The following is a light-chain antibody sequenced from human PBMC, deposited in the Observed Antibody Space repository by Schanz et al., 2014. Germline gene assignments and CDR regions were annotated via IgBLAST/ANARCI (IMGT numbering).Light chain of an antibody. CDR3: QHYSVPSGT. J-gene: IGKJ2*01. CDR1: QDISSW. V-gene: IGKV1D-12*01. CDR2: DAS. Sequence: DIQMTQSPSSVSASVGDRVAITCRASQDISSWLAWYQQKPGKAPKLLIYDASSLQSGVPSRFSGSGSGTDFTLSISSLQPDDFATFYCQHYSVPSGTFGQGTKLEIK.